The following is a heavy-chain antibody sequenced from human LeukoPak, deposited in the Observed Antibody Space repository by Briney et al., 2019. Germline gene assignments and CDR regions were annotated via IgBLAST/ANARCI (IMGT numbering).Heavy chain of an antibody. CDR3: AKGAEYYDSSDPDY. D-gene: IGHD3-22*01. V-gene: IGHV3-33*06. CDR2: IWYDGSNK. J-gene: IGHJ4*02. Sequence: PGRSLRLSCAASGFTFSSYGMHWVRQAPGKGLEWVAVIWYDGSNKYYADSVKGRFTISRDNSKNTLYLQMNSLRAEDTAVYYCAKGAEYYDSSDPDYWGQGTLVTVSS. CDR1: GFTFSSYG.